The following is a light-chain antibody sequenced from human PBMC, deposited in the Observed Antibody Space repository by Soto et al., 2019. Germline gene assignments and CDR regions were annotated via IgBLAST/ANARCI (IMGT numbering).Light chain of an antibody. J-gene: IGLJ3*02. CDR1: SSDVGNYNY. Sequence: QSALTQPRSVSGSPGQSVTISCTGTSSDVGNYNYVSWYQQHPGKAPKLMIYDVTERPSGVPDRFSGSKSGNTASLTISGLQAEDEADYYCQVWDTYVDHGVFGGGTKVTVL. CDR2: DVT. CDR3: QVWDTYVDHGV. V-gene: IGLV2-11*01.